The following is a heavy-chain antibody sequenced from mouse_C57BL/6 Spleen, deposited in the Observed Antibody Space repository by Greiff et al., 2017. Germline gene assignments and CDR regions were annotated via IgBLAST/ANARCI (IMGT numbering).Heavy chain of an antibody. V-gene: IGHV14-3*01. Sequence: VQLKESVAELVRPGASVKLSCTASGFNIKNTYMNWVKQRPEQGLEWIGRFDPANGNTKYAPKFQGKATITADTSSNTAYLQLSSLTSEDTAIYYCASPGGGSNWFAYWGQGTLVTVSA. CDR1: GFNIKNTY. J-gene: IGHJ3*01. D-gene: IGHD1-1*01. CDR3: ASPGGGSNWFAY. CDR2: FDPANGNT.